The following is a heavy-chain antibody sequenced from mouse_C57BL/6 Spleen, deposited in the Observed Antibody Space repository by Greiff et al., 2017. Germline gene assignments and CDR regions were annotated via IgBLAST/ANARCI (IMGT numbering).Heavy chain of an antibody. Sequence: VQLQQSGPELVKPGASVKISCKASGYSFTGYYMNWVKQSPEKSLEWIGEINPSTGGTTYNQKFKAKATLTVDKSSSTAYMQLKSLTSEDSAVYYGARGGEIYYYGSSPFGYWGQGTTLTVSS. CDR2: INPSTGGT. J-gene: IGHJ2*01. CDR1: GYSFTGYY. CDR3: ARGGEIYYYGSSPFGY. V-gene: IGHV1-42*01. D-gene: IGHD1-1*01.